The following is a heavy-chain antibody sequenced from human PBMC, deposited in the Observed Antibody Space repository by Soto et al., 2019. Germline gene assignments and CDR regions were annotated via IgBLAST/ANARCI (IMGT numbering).Heavy chain of an antibody. J-gene: IGHJ6*03. CDR2: IKQDGSEK. V-gene: IGHV3-7*01. CDR3: ARGRHYDFWSGYLDYYYYMDV. Sequence: GGSLRLSCAASGFTFSSYWMSWVRQAPGKGLEWVANIKQDGSEKYYVDSVKGRFTISRDNAKNSLYLQMNSLRAEDTAVYYCARGRHYDFWSGYLDYYYYMDVWGKGTTVIVSS. CDR1: GFTFSSYW. D-gene: IGHD3-3*01.